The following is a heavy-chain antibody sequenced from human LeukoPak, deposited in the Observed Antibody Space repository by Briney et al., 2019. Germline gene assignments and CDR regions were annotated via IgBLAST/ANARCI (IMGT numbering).Heavy chain of an antibody. CDR1: GFTFSHYG. Sequence: GGSLRLSCAASGFTFSHYGIHWVRQAPGKGLEWVALISYDGTNKYYVDSVKGRFTISRDNSKNTLYLQMNSLIPEDTAVYYCAKDGIAAAKPYWGQGTLVTVSS. CDR3: AKDGIAAAKPY. J-gene: IGHJ4*02. D-gene: IGHD6-13*01. V-gene: IGHV3-30*18. CDR2: ISYDGTNK.